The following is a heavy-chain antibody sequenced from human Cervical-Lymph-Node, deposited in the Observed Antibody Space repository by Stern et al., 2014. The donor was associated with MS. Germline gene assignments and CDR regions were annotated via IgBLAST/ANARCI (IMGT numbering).Heavy chain of an antibody. CDR3: ARGVYNTSSSNY. J-gene: IGHJ4*02. CDR2: TLPIFGKA. D-gene: IGHD6-6*01. Sequence: AQLVESGAEVKKPGSSVTVSCKASGGTFSNLVISWVRQAPGQGLEWMGGTLPIFGKAIYAQKFRGRITITADESTRAVSLELSSLTSEDTAVYYCARGVYNTSSSNYWGQGTLVTVSA. CDR1: GGTFSNLV. V-gene: IGHV1-69*01.